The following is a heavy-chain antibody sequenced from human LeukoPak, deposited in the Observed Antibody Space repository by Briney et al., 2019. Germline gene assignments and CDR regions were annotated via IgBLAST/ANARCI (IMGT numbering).Heavy chain of an antibody. D-gene: IGHD3-9*01. V-gene: IGHV4-59*12. Sequence: SETLSLTCTVSGGSISTYYWSWIRQPPGKGLEWIGYIYYSGSTNYKPSLKSRVTISVDTSKNQFSLKLSSVTAADTAVYYCATPRRGGWLFGFDYWGQGTLVTVSS. CDR3: ATPRRGGWLFGFDY. J-gene: IGHJ4*02. CDR2: IYYSGST. CDR1: GGSISTYY.